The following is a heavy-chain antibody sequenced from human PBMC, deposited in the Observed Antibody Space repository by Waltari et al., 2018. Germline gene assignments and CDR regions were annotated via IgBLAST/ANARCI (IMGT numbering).Heavy chain of an antibody. J-gene: IGHJ4*02. V-gene: IGHV4-39*01. Sequence: QLQLQESGPGLVKPSETLSLTCTVSGGSISSSSYYWGWIRQPPGKGLEWIGSIYYSGSTYYNPSLKSRVTISVDTSKNQFSLKLSSVTAADTAVYYCASRTDILTGYYNVLDYWGQGTLVTVSS. CDR2: IYYSGST. CDR3: ASRTDILTGYYNVLDY. D-gene: IGHD3-9*01. CDR1: GGSISSSSYY.